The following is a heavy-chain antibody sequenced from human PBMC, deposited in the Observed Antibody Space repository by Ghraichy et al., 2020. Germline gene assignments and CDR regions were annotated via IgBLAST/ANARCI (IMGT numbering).Heavy chain of an antibody. CDR1: GFTFSSYW. CDR2: INSDGSST. V-gene: IGHV3-74*01. J-gene: IGHJ6*02. D-gene: IGHD4-11*01. Sequence: GGSLRLSCAASGFTFSSYWMHWVRQAPGKGLVWVSRINSDGSSTSYADSVKGRFTISRDNAKNTLYLQMNSLRAEDTAVYYCASFATVYYGMDVWGQGTTVTVSS. CDR3: ASFATVYYGMDV.